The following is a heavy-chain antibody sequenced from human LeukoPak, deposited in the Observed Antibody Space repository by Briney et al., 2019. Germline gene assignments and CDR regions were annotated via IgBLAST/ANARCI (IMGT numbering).Heavy chain of an antibody. J-gene: IGHJ6*03. D-gene: IGHD2-15*01. CDR1: GFTFSSYA. Sequence: GGSLRLSCAAPGFTFSSYAMSWVRQAPGKGLEWVSAISGSGGSTYYADSVKGRFTISRDNSKNTLYLQMNSLRAEDTAVYYCAKDFGAYCSGGSCYSWYYYYYMDVWGKGTTVTVSS. V-gene: IGHV3-23*01. CDR3: AKDFGAYCSGGSCYSWYYYYYMDV. CDR2: ISGSGGST.